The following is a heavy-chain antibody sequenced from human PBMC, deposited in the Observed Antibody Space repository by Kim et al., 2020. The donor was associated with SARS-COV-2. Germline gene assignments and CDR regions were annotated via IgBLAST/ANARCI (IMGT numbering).Heavy chain of an antibody. Sequence: GGSLRLSCAASGFTFNNYAMSWVRQAPGKGLEWVSSISGSGGSTYYTDSVKDRFAISRDNAKNMVYLQMSSLRAEDTALYYCAKGLAIGTGYSGGHFDY. J-gene: IGHJ4*01. V-gene: IGHV3-23*01. CDR2: ISGSGGST. D-gene: IGHD2-15*01. CDR1: GFTFNNYA. CDR3: AKGLAIGTGYSGGHFDY.